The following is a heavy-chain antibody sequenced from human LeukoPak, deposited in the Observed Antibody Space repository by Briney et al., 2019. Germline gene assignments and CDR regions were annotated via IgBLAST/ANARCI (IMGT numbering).Heavy chain of an antibody. CDR1: GYTFTSYG. V-gene: IGHV1-18*01. Sequence: ASVKVSCNASGYTFTSYGISWVRQAPGQGLEWMGWISAYNGNTNYAQKLQGRVTMTTDTSTSTAYMELRSLRSDDTAVYYCATLPYYYDSSGSDYWGQGTLVTVSS. CDR2: ISAYNGNT. J-gene: IGHJ4*02. CDR3: ATLPYYYDSSGSDY. D-gene: IGHD3-22*01.